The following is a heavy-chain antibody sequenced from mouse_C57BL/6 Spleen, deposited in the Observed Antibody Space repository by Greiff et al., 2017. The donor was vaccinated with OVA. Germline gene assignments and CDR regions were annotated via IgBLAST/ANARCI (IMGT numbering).Heavy chain of an antibody. Sequence: EVQLVESGGGLVKPGGSLKLSCAASGFTFSDYGMHWVRQAPEKGLEWVAYISSGSSTIYYADTVKGRFTISRDNAKNTLFLQMTSLRSEDTAMYYCARPNSYYFDYWGQGTTLTVSS. CDR1: GFTFSDYG. V-gene: IGHV5-17*01. CDR2: ISSGSSTI. J-gene: IGHJ2*01. CDR3: ARPNSYYFDY.